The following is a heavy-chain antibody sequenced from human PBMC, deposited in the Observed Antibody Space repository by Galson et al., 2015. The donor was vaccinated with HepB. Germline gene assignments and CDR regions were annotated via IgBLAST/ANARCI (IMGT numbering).Heavy chain of an antibody. V-gene: IGHV3-48*03. Sequence: VRQAPGKGLEWLSYISSSSSTPIYYADAVKGRFTISRDNAKSSLYLQMNSLRAEDTAVYYCARERGAIFSQLFYFDYWGQGALVTVSS. D-gene: IGHD3-9*01. J-gene: IGHJ4*02. CDR2: ISSSSSTPI. CDR3: ARERGAIFSQLFYFDY.